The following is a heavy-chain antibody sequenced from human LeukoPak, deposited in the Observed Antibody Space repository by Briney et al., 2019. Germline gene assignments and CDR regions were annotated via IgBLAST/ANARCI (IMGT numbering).Heavy chain of an antibody. D-gene: IGHD2-2*01. CDR3: AREGGKGYCSSTSCPVTGLDY. V-gene: IGHV1-46*01. CDR1: GYTFTSYY. CDR2: INPSGGST. J-gene: IGHJ4*02. Sequence: ASVKVSCKASGYTFTSYYMHWVRQAPGQGLEWMGIINPSGGSTSYARKFQGSVTMTRDTSTSTVYMELSGLRSEDTAVYYCAREGGKGYCSSTSCPVTGLDYWGQGTLVTVSS.